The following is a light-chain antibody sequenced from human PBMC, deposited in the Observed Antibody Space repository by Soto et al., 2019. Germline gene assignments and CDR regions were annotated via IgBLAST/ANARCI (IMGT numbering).Light chain of an antibody. CDR3: SSYTSSSTYV. Sequence: QSVLTQPASVSGFPGQSLTVSCTGTSSDVGGYNYVSWYQQRPGKAPKLMIYEVSNRPSGVSDRFSGSKSGNTASLTISGLQAEDEADYYCSSYTSSSTYVFGTGTKVTVL. V-gene: IGLV2-14*01. CDR2: EVS. CDR1: SSDVGGYNY. J-gene: IGLJ1*01.